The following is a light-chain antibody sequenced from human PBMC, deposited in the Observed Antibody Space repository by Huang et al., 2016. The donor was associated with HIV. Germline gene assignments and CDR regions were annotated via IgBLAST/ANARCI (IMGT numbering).Light chain of an antibody. V-gene: IGKV1-6*02. CDR1: QAITND. CDR3: LQDFTYPRT. CDR2: AAS. J-gene: IGKJ1*01. Sequence: AIQLTQSPSSLSAFVGDRVTITCRASQAITNDLGWYQQKPGKSPKLLISAASTLRSGVPSRFSGSGSGTDFTLTISSLQPEDFATYFCLQDFTYPRTFGQGTRVEI.